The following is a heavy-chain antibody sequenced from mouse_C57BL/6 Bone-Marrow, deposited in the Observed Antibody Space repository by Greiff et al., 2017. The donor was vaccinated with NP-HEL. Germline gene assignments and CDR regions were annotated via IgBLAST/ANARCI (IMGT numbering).Heavy chain of an antibody. D-gene: IGHD2-5*01. Sequence: VNVVESGAELARPGASVKLSCKASGYTFTSYGISWVKQRTGQGLEWIGEIYPRSGNTYYNEKFKGKATLTADKSSSTAYMELRSLTSEDSAVYFCARAGYSNSYFDYWGQGTTLTVSS. CDR1: GYTFTSYG. V-gene: IGHV1-81*01. CDR2: IYPRSGNT. J-gene: IGHJ2*01. CDR3: ARAGYSNSYFDY.